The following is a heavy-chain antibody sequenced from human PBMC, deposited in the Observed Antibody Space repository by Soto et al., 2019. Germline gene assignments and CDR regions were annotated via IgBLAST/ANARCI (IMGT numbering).Heavy chain of an antibody. V-gene: IGHV3-7*01. CDR1: TFTFSSNR. Sequence: PGGSLRLSCVDSTFTFSSNRMSWVRQAPGKGLEWVANIKQEGSEKYYVDSVKGRFTISRDNAKNSLFLQMNSLRAEDTALYYRARRYCSGASCYFDDWGQGTLVTVSS. CDR2: IKQEGSEK. CDR3: ARRYCSGASCYFDD. J-gene: IGHJ4*02. D-gene: IGHD2-15*01.